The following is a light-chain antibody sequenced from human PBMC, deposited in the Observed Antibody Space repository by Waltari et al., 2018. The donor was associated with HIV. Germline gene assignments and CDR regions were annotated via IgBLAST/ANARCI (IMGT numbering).Light chain of an antibody. CDR1: RGHSNYD. CDR2: LNRDGSH. CDR3: QTCDTISRE. V-gene: IGLV4-69*01. Sequence: QLVLTQSPSASASLGASVKLTCSLSRGHSNYDIAWHQQQTEKGTRHYRKLNRDGSHSKGDGIPDRVSGSGSGAGRKLTSTVPQTDDDANNDCQTCDTISREFGGGTKMPVL. J-gene: IGLJ3*02.